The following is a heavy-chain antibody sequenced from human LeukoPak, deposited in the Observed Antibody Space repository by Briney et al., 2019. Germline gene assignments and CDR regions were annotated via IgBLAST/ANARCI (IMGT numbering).Heavy chain of an antibody. D-gene: IGHD3-3*01. J-gene: IGHJ6*03. CDR3: ARLNYDFWSGVWEGYYMDV. V-gene: IGHV3-7*01. Sequence: PGGSLRLSCAASGFTVSSNYMSWVRQAPGKGLEWVANIREDGSEKYYVDSVKGRFTISRDNAKNSLYLRVNSLRAEDMAVYYCARLNYDFWSGVWEGYYMDVWGKGTTVTVSS. CDR2: IREDGSEK. CDR1: GFTVSSNY.